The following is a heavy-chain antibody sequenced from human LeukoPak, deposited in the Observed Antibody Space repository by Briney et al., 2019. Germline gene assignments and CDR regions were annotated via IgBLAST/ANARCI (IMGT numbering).Heavy chain of an antibody. CDR1: GFTFSNYP. J-gene: IGHJ4*02. V-gene: IGHV3-49*04. Sequence: GGSLRLSCTASGFTFSNYPMSWVRQAPGKGLEWLALLGSTAYGGTTKYAASVKGRFTISRDDSKSIAYLQMNSLKTEDTAVYYCTRPYYDYLTGYYSDYWGQGTLVTVSS. CDR2: LGSTAYGGTT. D-gene: IGHD3-9*01. CDR3: TRPYYDYLTGYYSDY.